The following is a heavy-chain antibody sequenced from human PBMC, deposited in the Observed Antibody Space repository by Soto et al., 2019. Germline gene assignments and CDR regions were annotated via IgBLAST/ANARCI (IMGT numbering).Heavy chain of an antibody. CDR3: FREADIVIVPARDGLDP. D-gene: IGHD2-2*01. CDR1: GGTFSGYY. J-gene: IGHJ5*02. CDR2: INHSGST. V-gene: IGHV4-34*08. Sequence: SETLSLTCAVYGGTFSGYYWSWIRQPPGKGLEWIGEINHSGSTNYNPSLKSRVTISVDTSKNQFSLKLSSVTAADTAVYYFFREADIVIVPARDGLDPWGKGTLDTVSS.